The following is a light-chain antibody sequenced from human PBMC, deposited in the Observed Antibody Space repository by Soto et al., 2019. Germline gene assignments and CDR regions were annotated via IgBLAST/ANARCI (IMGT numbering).Light chain of an antibody. J-gene: IGKJ1*01. V-gene: IGKV3-20*01. Sequence: EILLTQSPGTLSLSPGERATLSCRASQSVSNNYLAWYQPQPGKAPRLLIYGASNRATGIPDRLSGSGSGTDFTLTIRRLEPEDFAVYYCQQYGTSGTFGQGTKVDIK. CDR3: QQYGTSGT. CDR2: GAS. CDR1: QSVSNNY.